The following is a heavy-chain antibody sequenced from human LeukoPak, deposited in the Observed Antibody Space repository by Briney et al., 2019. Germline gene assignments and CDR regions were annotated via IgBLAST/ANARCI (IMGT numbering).Heavy chain of an antibody. CDR1: GGSISSNNW. D-gene: IGHD6-19*01. J-gene: IGHJ4*02. CDR2: IYHSGST. V-gene: IGHV4-4*02. Sequence: KPSETLSLTCAVSGGSISSNNWWSWVRQPPGKGLEWIGEIYHSGSTNYNPSLKSRVTISVDKSKNQFSLKLSSVTAADTAVYYCVRGRAVAGTGFDYWGQGTLVTVSS. CDR3: VRGRAVAGTGFDY.